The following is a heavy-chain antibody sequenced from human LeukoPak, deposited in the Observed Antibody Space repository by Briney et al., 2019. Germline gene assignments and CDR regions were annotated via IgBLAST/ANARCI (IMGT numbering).Heavy chain of an antibody. CDR2: INPNSGGT. D-gene: IGHD6-6*01. CDR1: GGTFSSYA. Sequence: GASVKVSCKASGGTFSSYAISWVRQAPGQGLEWMGWINPNSGGTNYAQKFQGRVTMTRDTSISTAYTELSRLRSDDTAVYYCARDLGRNEYSSSLDYYYYYYMDVWGKGTTVTVSS. J-gene: IGHJ6*03. V-gene: IGHV1-2*02. CDR3: ARDLGRNEYSSSLDYYYYYYMDV.